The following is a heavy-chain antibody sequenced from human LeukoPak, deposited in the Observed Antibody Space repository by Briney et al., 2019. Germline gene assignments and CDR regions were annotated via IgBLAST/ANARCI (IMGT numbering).Heavy chain of an antibody. V-gene: IGHV4-34*01. CDR2: INHSGST. D-gene: IGHD6-19*01. J-gene: IGHJ4*02. CDR3: ARSSGWYRKTYYFDY. CDR1: GESFSGYY. Sequence: SETLSLTCAVYGESFSGYYWSWIRQPPGKGLEWIGEINHSGSTNYNPSLKSRVTISVDTPNNQFSLNLSSVTAADTAVYYCARSSGWYRKTYYFDYWGQGTLVTVSS.